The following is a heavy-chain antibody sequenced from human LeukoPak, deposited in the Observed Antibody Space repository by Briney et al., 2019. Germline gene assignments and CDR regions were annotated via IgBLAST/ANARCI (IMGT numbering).Heavy chain of an antibody. J-gene: IGHJ4*02. V-gene: IGHV3-23*01. CDR2: IGGSGGAT. D-gene: IGHD6-13*01. Sequence: GGSLRLSCAASGFTFSSYAMSWVRQAPGKGLEWVSTIGGSGGATYYADSVKGRFTISRDNSKNTLYLQVNSLRAEDTAVYSCAKALETSTSRFFRYWGQGTLVTVSS. CDR1: GFTFSSYA. CDR3: AKALETSTSRFFRY.